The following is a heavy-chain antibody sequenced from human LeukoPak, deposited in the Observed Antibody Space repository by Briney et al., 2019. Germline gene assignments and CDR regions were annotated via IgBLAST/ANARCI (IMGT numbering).Heavy chain of an antibody. D-gene: IGHD5-12*01. Sequence: GASVKVSCKASGYTFTSYGISWVRQAPGQGLEWMGWISAYNGNTNYAQKLQGRVTMTTDTSTSTAYMELRNLRSDDTAVYYCARPLVATLLGSSWFDPWGQGTLVTVSS. CDR1: GYTFTSYG. CDR3: ARPLVATLLGSSWFDP. V-gene: IGHV1-18*01. CDR2: ISAYNGNT. J-gene: IGHJ5*02.